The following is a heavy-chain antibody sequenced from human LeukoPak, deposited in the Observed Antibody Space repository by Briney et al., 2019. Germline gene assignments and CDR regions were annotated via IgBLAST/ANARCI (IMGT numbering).Heavy chain of an antibody. CDR1: GYTFTSYY. CDR3: ARPSFLYYFDY. Sequence: ASVKVSFKASGYTFTSYYMHWVRQAPGQGLEWMGIINPSGGSTRYAQKLQGRVTITRDTSTSTVYMELSSLRAEDTAVYYCARPSFLYYFDYWGQGTLVTVSA. V-gene: IGHV1-46*04. J-gene: IGHJ4*02. CDR2: INPSGGST.